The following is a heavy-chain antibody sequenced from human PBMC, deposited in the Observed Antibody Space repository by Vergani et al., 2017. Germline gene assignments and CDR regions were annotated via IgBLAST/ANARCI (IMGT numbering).Heavy chain of an antibody. CDR3: ARGEYCSGGSCYPHDAFDI. V-gene: IGHV3-30-3*01. D-gene: IGHD2-15*01. Sequence: QVQLVESGGGVVQPGRSLRLSCAASGFTFSSYAMHWVRQAPGKGLEWVAVISYDGSNKYYADSVKGRFTISRDNSKNTLYLQMNSLRAEDTAVYYCARGEYCSGGSCYPHDAFDIWGPGTMVTVSS. CDR1: GFTFSSYA. J-gene: IGHJ3*02. CDR2: ISYDGSNK.